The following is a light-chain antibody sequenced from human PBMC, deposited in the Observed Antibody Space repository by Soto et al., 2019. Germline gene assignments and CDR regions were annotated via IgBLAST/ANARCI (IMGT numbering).Light chain of an antibody. CDR2: GSS. V-gene: IGKV3-20*01. Sequence: EIVLTQSPGTLSLSPGEGATLSCRASQSVSSSYLAWYQQKPGQAPRLLIYGSSSRATGIPDRFSGSGSGTDFTLTISSLEPEDFAVYYCQQYVSSLTFGGGTKVEIK. CDR1: QSVSSSY. J-gene: IGKJ4*01. CDR3: QQYVSSLT.